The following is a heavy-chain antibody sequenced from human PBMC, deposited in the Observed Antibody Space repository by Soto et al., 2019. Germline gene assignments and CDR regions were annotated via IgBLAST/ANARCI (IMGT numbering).Heavy chain of an antibody. CDR2: INHSGST. D-gene: IGHD3-10*01. Sequence: QVQLQQWGAGLLKPSETLSLTCAVYGGPFSGYYWSWIRQPPGKGLEWIGEINHSGSTNYNPSLKSRVTISVDTSKNQFSLKLSSVTAADTAVYYCARGLRYQLGITMVRRPKFDYWGQGTLVTVSS. CDR1: GGPFSGYY. J-gene: IGHJ4*02. V-gene: IGHV4-34*01. CDR3: ARGLRYQLGITMVRRPKFDY.